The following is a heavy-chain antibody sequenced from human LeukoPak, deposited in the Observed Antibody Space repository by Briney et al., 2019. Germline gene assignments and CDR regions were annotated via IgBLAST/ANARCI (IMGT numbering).Heavy chain of an antibody. D-gene: IGHD3-22*01. J-gene: IGHJ5*02. CDR1: SGSFSGYY. V-gene: IGHV4-34*01. CDR3: ARGRNTRNYYDSSGSFVFDP. CDR2: INHSGST. Sequence: SETLSLTCAVYSGSFSGYYWSWIRQPPGKGLEWIGEINHSGSTNYNPSLKSRVTISVDTSKNQFSLKLSSVTAADTAVYYCARGRNTRNYYDSSGSFVFDPWGQGTLVTVSS.